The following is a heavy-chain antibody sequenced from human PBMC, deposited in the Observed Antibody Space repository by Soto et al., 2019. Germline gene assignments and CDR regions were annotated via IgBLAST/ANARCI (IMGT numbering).Heavy chain of an antibody. Sequence: QVQLVESGGGVVQPGRSLRLSCAASGFTFSSYGMHWVRQAPGKGLAWVALISYDGSDKYYADSVKGRFTISRDNSKNTLYLQMNSLRAEDTAMYYCAKDMIRSYYYYGLDVWGQGTTVTVSS. D-gene: IGHD3-16*01. CDR2: ISYDGSDK. CDR1: GFTFSSYG. V-gene: IGHV3-30*18. J-gene: IGHJ6*02. CDR3: AKDMIRSYYYYGLDV.